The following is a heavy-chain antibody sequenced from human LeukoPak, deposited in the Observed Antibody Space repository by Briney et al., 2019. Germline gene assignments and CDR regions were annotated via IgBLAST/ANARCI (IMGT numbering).Heavy chain of an antibody. Sequence: GGSLRLSCAASGFTFNNHVMHWVRQAPGKGLEWVAVISSDGSMKYYADSVKGRFTISRDNSQNTLYLQMNSLRSEDTAVYYCAKADEYYYYYYYMDVWGKGTTVTVSS. D-gene: IGHD5-24*01. J-gene: IGHJ6*03. CDR3: AKADEYYYYYYYMDV. CDR1: GFTFNNHV. CDR2: ISSDGSMK. V-gene: IGHV3-30*04.